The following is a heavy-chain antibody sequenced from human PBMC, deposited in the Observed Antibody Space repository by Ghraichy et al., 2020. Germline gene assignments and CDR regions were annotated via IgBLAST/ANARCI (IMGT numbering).Heavy chain of an antibody. D-gene: IGHD3-16*01. CDR1: GGSISSSNW. CDR3: ATGIVGVGKYYYYGMDV. Sequence: SETLSLTCAVSGGSISSSNWWSWVRQPPGKGLEWIGEIYHSGSTNYNPSLKSRVTISVDKSKNQFSLKLSSVTAADTAVYYCATGIVGVGKYYYYGMDVWGQGTTVTVSS. V-gene: IGHV4-4*02. CDR2: IYHSGST. J-gene: IGHJ6*02.